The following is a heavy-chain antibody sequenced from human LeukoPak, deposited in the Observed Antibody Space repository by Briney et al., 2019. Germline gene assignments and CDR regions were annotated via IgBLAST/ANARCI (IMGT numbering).Heavy chain of an antibody. D-gene: IGHD1-1*01. Sequence: PGESLRLSCAASGFTFSNAWMSWVRQPPGKGLEWVGRIKTKTDGGTTDYASPVKGRFTISSDDSKNTLYLQMDFLKGGDTAVYFCTTDYNWNDACGYWGQGTLVIVSS. V-gene: IGHV3-15*01. CDR3: TTDYNWNDACGY. CDR2: IKTKTDGGTT. CDR1: GFTFSNAW. J-gene: IGHJ4*02.